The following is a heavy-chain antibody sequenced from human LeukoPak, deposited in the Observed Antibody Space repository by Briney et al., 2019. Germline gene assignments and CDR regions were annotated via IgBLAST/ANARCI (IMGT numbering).Heavy chain of an antibody. Sequence: ASVKVSRKASGYTFTGYYMHWVRQAPGQGLEWMGWISPNSGGTNYAHKFQGRVTMTRDTSISTAYMELSSLRSDDTAVYYCAKDRAVATIGGVDYWGQGTLVTVSS. J-gene: IGHJ4*02. CDR2: ISPNSGGT. CDR3: AKDRAVATIGGVDY. V-gene: IGHV1-2*02. CDR1: GYTFTGYY. D-gene: IGHD5-12*01.